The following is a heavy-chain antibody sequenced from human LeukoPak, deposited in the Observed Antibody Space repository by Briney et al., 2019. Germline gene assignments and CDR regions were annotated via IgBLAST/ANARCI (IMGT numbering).Heavy chain of an antibody. D-gene: IGHD3-10*01. V-gene: IGHV5-51*01. CDR3: ARLSGLLWFGDPFDY. CDR2: IYPGDSDT. J-gene: IGHJ4*02. CDR1: GYSCTSYW. Sequence: GESLKISCKGSGYSCTSYWIGWVRQMPGKGLEWIGIIYPGDSDTRYSPSFQGQVTISVDKSISTAYLQWSSLKASDSAMYYCARLSGLLWFGDPFDYWGQGTLVTVSS.